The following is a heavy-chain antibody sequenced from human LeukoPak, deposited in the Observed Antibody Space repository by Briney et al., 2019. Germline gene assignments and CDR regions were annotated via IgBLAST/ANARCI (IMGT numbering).Heavy chain of an antibody. CDR3: AKDSSTSNYYYGLDI. Sequence: GGSLRLSCAASGFPFSSYGMHWVRQAPGKGMEWVSYISYDGANKYYADSVKGRFTISRDNSKNTLFLQMNSLRGDDTGMYFCAKDSSTSNYYYGLDIWGQGTTVTVSS. CDR2: ISYDGANK. CDR1: GFPFSSYG. D-gene: IGHD6-13*01. V-gene: IGHV3-30*02. J-gene: IGHJ6*02.